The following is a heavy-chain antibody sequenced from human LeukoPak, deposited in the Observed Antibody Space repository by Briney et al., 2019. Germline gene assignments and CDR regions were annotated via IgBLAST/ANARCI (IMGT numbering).Heavy chain of an antibody. CDR1: GYTFTSYG. V-gene: IGHV1-18*04. CDR3: ARVGGQWPDDAFDI. Sequence: ASVKVSCKASGYTFTSYGISWVRQAPGQGLEWMGWISAYNGNTNYAQKLQGRVTMTTDTSTSTAYMELRSLRSDDAAVYYCARVGGQWPDDAFDIWGQGTMVTVSS. J-gene: IGHJ3*02. CDR2: ISAYNGNT. D-gene: IGHD6-19*01.